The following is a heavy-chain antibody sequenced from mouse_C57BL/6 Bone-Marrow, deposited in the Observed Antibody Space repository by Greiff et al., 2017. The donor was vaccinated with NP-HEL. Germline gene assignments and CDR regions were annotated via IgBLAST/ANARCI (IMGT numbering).Heavy chain of an antibody. D-gene: IGHD2-4*01. CDR3: ARQIYYDYLFAY. CDR1: GFTFSSYG. CDR2: ISSGGSYT. V-gene: IGHV5-6*02. Sequence: DVMLVESGGDLVKPGGSLKLSCAASGFTFSSYGMSWVRQTPDKRLEWVATISSGGSYTYYPDSVKGRFTISRDNAKNTLYLQMSSLKSEDTAMYYCARQIYYDYLFAYWGQGTLVTVSA. J-gene: IGHJ3*01.